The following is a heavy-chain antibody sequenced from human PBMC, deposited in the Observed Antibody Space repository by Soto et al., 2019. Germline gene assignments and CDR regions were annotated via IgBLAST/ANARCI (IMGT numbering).Heavy chain of an antibody. Sequence: EVQLVESGGGLVQPGRSLRLSCAASGFTFDDYAMHWVRQAPGKGLEWVSGISWNSGSIGYADSVKGRFTISRDNAKNSLYLQMNSLRAEDTALYYCAKDMGAVAGTSDYRGQGTLVTVSS. V-gene: IGHV3-9*01. CDR1: GFTFDDYA. CDR2: ISWNSGSI. CDR3: AKDMGAVAGTSDY. J-gene: IGHJ4*02. D-gene: IGHD6-19*01.